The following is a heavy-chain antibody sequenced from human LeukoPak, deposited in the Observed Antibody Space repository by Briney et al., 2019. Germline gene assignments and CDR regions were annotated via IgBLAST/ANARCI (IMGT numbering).Heavy chain of an antibody. D-gene: IGHD3-10*01. J-gene: IGHJ4*02. CDR2: ISGKNGNT. CDR1: GYTVNKYD. V-gene: IGHV1-18*01. Sequence: APVKVSCKASGYTVNKYDIACVRQAPGQGLEWMGSISGKNGNTHYEQKFQGRVTMTTDTSTGTAYMDLRSLRSDDTAVYYCARADGSGTYWFPCDYWGQGTLVTVSS. CDR3: ARADGSGTYWFPCDY.